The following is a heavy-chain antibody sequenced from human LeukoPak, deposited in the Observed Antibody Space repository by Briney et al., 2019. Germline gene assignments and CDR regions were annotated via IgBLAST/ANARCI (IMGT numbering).Heavy chain of an antibody. Sequence: PGGSLRLSCAAYGFTFSGYYMSWIRQAPGKGLEWVSYISSSGSTIYYADSVKGRFTISRDNAKNSLYLQMNSLRAEDTAVYYCAREDGYSYGLGYFDYWGQGTLVTVSS. CDR2: ISSSGSTI. CDR1: GFTFSGYY. V-gene: IGHV3-11*01. CDR3: AREDGYSYGLGYFDY. J-gene: IGHJ4*02. D-gene: IGHD5-18*01.